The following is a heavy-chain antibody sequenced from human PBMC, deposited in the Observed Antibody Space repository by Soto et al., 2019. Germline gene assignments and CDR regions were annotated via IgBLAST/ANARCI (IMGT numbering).Heavy chain of an antibody. Sequence: QVQLQESGPGLVRPSQTLSLTCTVSGDSISSADYYWSWIRQTPGKGLEWIGHIFYSGTTYYNPSLKSRLTIAVDTSKNHFSLRLTSVTAADTAVYYCARGLWVEPELYYYGMDVWGQGTTVTVSS. J-gene: IGHJ6*02. D-gene: IGHD1-1*01. CDR2: IFYSGTT. CDR1: GDSISSADYY. CDR3: ARGLWVEPELYYYGMDV. V-gene: IGHV4-30-4*01.